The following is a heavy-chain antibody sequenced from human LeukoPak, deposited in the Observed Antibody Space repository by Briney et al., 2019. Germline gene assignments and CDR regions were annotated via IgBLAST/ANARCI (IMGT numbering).Heavy chain of an antibody. Sequence: SVKVSCKASGFTFTSFGFSWVRQAPGQGLEWMGGINPLFGAANYAQKFQGRVTVAVDESSTTAYMELSSLRSEDTAVYYCARDRALGSGEFDWYFDLWGRGTLVTVSS. J-gene: IGHJ2*01. D-gene: IGHD3-10*01. V-gene: IGHV1-69*13. CDR2: INPLFGAA. CDR3: ARDRALGSGEFDWYFDL. CDR1: GFTFTSFG.